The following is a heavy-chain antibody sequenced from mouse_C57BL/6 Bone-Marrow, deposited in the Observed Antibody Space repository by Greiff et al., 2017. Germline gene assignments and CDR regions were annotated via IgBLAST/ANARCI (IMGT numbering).Heavy chain of an antibody. J-gene: IGHJ2*01. CDR2: IDPANGNT. Sequence: EVQGVESVAELVRPGASVKLSCTASGFNIKNTYMHWVKQRPEQGLEWIGRIDPANGNTKYAPKFQGKATITADTTSNTAYLQLSSLTSEDTAIYYCARRQTGTYWFDYWGQGTTLTVSS. V-gene: IGHV14-3*01. CDR1: GFNIKNTY. D-gene: IGHD4-1*01. CDR3: ARRQTGTYWFDY.